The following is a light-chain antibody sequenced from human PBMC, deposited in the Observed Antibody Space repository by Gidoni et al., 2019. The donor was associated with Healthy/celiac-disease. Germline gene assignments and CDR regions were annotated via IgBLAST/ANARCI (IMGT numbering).Light chain of an antibody. CDR2: AAS. V-gene: IGKV1-39*01. CDR1: QSISSY. J-gene: IGKJ4*01. Sequence: IQMTQSPSSLSAYVGDRVTITCRASQSISSYLNWYQQKPGKAPKLLIYAASSLQSGVPSRFSGSGSGTDFTLTISSLQPEDFATYYCQQSYSTPPLTFGGGTKVEIK. CDR3: QQSYSTPPLT.